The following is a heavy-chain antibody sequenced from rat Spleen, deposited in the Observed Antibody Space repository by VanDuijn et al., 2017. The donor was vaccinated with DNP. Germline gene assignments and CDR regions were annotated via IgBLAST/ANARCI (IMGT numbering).Heavy chain of an antibody. CDR1: GFSLTSYH. CDR2: MCSDGDT. Sequence: QVQLKESGPGLVQPSQTLSLTCTVSGFSLTSYHFHWVRHPPGKGLEWMGVMCSDGDTSYNSVLKSRLSISRDPAKSQVFLKMNSLQTEDTAMYFCARSGGQLGAGGFDYWGQGVMVTVSS. CDR3: ARSGGQLGAGGFDY. J-gene: IGHJ2*01. D-gene: IGHD5-1*01. V-gene: IGHV2-32*01.